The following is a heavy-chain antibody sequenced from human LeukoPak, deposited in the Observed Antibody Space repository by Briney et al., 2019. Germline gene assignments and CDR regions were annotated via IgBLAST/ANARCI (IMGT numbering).Heavy chain of an antibody. CDR2: IYPGDSDT. J-gene: IGHJ4*01. CDR3: ARGPIPMVRGVIITPFDY. V-gene: IGHV5-51*01. CDR1: GYSFTSYW. D-gene: IGHD3-10*01. Sequence: GESLKISCKGSGYSFTSYWIGWVRPMPGKGLEWMGIIYPGDSDTRYSPSFQGQVTISADKSISPAYLQWSSLKASDTAMYCCARGPIPMVRGVIITPFDYGGHGTLVTVS.